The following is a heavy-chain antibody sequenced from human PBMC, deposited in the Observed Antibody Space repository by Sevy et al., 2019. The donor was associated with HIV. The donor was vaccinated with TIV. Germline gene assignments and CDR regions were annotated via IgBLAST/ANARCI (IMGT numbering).Heavy chain of an antibody. V-gene: IGHV3-7*01. J-gene: IGHJ5*02. Sequence: GGSLRLSCAASGFTFSSYWMSWVRQAPGKGLEWVANINQDGSEEYYVASVKGRFTISRDNAKNSLYLQMNSLRAEDTAVYYCAREGGHDFWGGYYWSYWFDPWGQGTLVTVSS. CDR2: INQDGSEE. CDR3: AREGGHDFWGGYYWSYWFDP. CDR1: GFTFSSYW. D-gene: IGHD3-3*01.